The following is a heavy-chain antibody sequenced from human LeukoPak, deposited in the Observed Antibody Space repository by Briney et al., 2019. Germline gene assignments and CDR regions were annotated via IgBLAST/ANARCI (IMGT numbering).Heavy chain of an antibody. Sequence: SQTLSLTCTVSGGSLSSGDYYWSWIRQPPGKGLEWIGYIYYSGSTYYNPSLKSRVTISVDTSKNQFSLRLTSVTAADTAVYYCARARVVVAATYWYFDLWGRGTLVTVSS. CDR3: ARARVVVAATYWYFDL. CDR1: GGSLSSGDYY. J-gene: IGHJ2*01. V-gene: IGHV4-30-4*01. D-gene: IGHD2-15*01. CDR2: IYYSGST.